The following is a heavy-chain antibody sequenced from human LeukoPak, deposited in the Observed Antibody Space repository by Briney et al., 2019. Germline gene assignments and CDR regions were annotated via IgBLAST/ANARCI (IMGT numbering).Heavy chain of an antibody. CDR2: ISGSGGST. V-gene: IGHV3-23*01. J-gene: IGHJ4*02. D-gene: IGHD3-10*01. CDR3: AKGSSAIRPYYFDY. CDR1: GFTFSSYA. Sequence: PGGSLRLSCAASGFTFSSYAMSWVRQAPGKGLEWVSAISGSGGSTYYADSVKGRFTTSRDNSKNTLSLQMNSLRAEDTTVCYCAKGSSAIRPYYFDYWGQGILVTVSS.